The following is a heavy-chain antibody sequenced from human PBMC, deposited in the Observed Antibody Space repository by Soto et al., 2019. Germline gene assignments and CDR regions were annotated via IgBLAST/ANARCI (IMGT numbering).Heavy chain of an antibody. CDR3: ARDPSNDYGGDTFDY. CDR2: IIPPYDRT. Sequence: VKVSCKASGGTFSSYAIHWVRQAPGQGLEWLGKIIPPYDRTNYAQKFQGRVTVTADTYTTTAYMELSSLRSDDTAVYYCARDPSNDYGGDTFDYWGQGALVTVSS. CDR1: GGTFSSYA. J-gene: IGHJ4*02. D-gene: IGHD4-17*01. V-gene: IGHV1-69*04.